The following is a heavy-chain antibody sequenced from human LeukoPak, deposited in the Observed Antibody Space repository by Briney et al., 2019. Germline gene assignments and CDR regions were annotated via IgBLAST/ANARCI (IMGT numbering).Heavy chain of an antibody. CDR1: GGSFSGYY. CDR2: INHSGST. D-gene: IGHD2-2*01. V-gene: IGHV4-34*01. Sequence: SETLSLTCAVYGGSFSGYYWSWIRQPPGKGLEWIGEINHSGSTNYNPSLKSRVTISVDTSKNQFSLKLSSVTAADTAVYYCARGAGRYCSSTSCPLDYYYGMDVWGQGTTVTVS. J-gene: IGHJ6*02. CDR3: ARGAGRYCSSTSCPLDYYYGMDV.